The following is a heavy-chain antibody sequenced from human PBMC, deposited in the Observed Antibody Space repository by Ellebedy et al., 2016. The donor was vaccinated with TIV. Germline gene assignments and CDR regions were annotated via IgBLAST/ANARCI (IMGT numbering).Heavy chain of an antibody. V-gene: IGHV3-74*01. CDR3: AKLTSANSPFDY. CDR2: INSDGSST. CDR1: GFTFSSYW. J-gene: IGHJ4*02. Sequence: GGSLRLSCAASGFTFSSYWMHWVRQAPGKGLVWVSRINSDGSSTSYADSVKGRFTISRDNAKNTLYLQMNSLRAEDTAVYYCAKLTSANSPFDYWGQGTLVTVSS. D-gene: IGHD4-23*01.